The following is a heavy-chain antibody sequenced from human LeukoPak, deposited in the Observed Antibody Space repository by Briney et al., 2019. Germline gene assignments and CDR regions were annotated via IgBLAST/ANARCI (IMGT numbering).Heavy chain of an antibody. CDR3: AKDRTFNILTGYGDP. J-gene: IGHJ5*02. CDR1: GFSFSNYG. Sequence: TLRLSCAASGFSFSNYGMLCAPDASAKGLEGVAIISYDGWQEYIRDSLGGRFTISRDNSKKTLYIEMNSLRADDTAVYYCAKDRTFNILTGYGDPWGQGMLVTVSS. D-gene: IGHD3-9*01. V-gene: IGHV3-30*18. CDR2: ISYDGWQE.